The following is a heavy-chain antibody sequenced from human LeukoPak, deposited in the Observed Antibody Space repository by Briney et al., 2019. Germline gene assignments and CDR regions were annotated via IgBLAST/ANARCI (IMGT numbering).Heavy chain of an antibody. D-gene: IGHD3-22*01. Sequence: SETLSLTCTVSGGSISSYYWGWIRQPPGKGLEWIGSIYYSGSTYYNPSLKSRVTISVDTSKNQFSLKLSSVTAADTAVYYCARGYYDSSGYSGDAFDIWGQGTMVTVSS. V-gene: IGHV4-39*07. CDR3: ARGYYDSSGYSGDAFDI. J-gene: IGHJ3*02. CDR1: GGSISSYY. CDR2: IYYSGST.